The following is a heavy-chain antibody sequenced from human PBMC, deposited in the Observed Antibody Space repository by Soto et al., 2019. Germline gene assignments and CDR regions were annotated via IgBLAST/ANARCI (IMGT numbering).Heavy chain of an antibody. CDR2: ISVYNGDT. J-gene: IGHJ5*02. V-gene: IGHV1-18*01. CDR3: ARSRTYNWFDP. CDR1: GYTFTSYG. Sequence: QVQLVQSGAEVKKPGASVKVSCKTSGYTFTSYGITWMRQAPGQGLEWMGWISVYNGDTNYAQKFQGRVTMTKDTSSNTAYMELRSLRSDDTAVYYCARSRTYNWFDPWCQGTLVTVSS.